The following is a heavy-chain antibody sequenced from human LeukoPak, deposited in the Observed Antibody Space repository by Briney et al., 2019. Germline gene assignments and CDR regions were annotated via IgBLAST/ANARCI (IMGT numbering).Heavy chain of an antibody. D-gene: IGHD3-22*01. J-gene: IGHJ4*02. CDR1: GFTFSGFW. Sequence: GGSLRLSCAVSGFTFSGFWMSWSRQAPGKGLEWVASINSDGSEGYYADVVKGRFTISRDNAKNSLYLQINSLRAEDTAVYYCASYYDSSGYYYLGYWGQGTLVTVSS. V-gene: IGHV3-7*03. CDR2: INSDGSEG. CDR3: ASYYDSSGYYYLGY.